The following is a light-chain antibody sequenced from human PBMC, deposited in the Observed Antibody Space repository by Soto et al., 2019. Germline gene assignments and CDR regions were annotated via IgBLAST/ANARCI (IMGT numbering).Light chain of an antibody. CDR2: SNN. V-gene: IGLV1-47*02. CDR1: SSNIGSNY. CDR3: ATWDDSLSGLV. Sequence: QSVLTQPPSASGTPGQKVIISCSGSSSNIGSNYVYWYQQLPGAAPKLLIFSNNQRPAGVPDRFSGSKSGTSASLAISGLRSEDEADYHCATWDDSLSGLVFGRGTKLTVL. J-gene: IGLJ3*02.